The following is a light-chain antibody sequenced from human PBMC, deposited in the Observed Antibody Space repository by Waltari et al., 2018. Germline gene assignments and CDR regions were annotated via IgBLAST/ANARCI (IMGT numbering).Light chain of an antibody. Sequence: DIQMTQSPSTLSASVGYRVTITCRASQSIGNSLAWYQQKPGKAPKVVIYEASSLESGVPSRFSGSGSGTEFTLTISSLQPDDFATYYCQQCNSYLLTFGGGTKVEIK. CDR3: QQCNSYLLT. CDR2: EAS. V-gene: IGKV1-5*03. CDR1: QSIGNS. J-gene: IGKJ4*01.